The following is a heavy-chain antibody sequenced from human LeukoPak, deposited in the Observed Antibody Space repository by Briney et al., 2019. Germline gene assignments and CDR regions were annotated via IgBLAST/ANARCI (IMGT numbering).Heavy chain of an antibody. D-gene: IGHD4-17*01. V-gene: IGHV3-23*01. CDR3: AKDLTVTTSVGY. Sequence: GGSLRLSCAASGFTFSSYAMSWVRQAPGKGLEWVSAISGSGGSTYYADSVKGRFTISRDNSKNTLYLQMNSLRAEDAAVYYCAKDLTVTTSVGYWGQGTLVTVSS. CDR1: GFTFSSYA. J-gene: IGHJ4*02. CDR2: ISGSGGST.